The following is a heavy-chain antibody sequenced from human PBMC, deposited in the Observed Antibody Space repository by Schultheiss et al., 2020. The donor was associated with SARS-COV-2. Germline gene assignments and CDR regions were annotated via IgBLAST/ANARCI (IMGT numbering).Heavy chain of an antibody. CDR3: ARGRTGYSTGWYNYYLMDV. D-gene: IGHD6-19*01. V-gene: IGHV4-59*01. Sequence: SETLSLTCTVSGGSISSYYWSWIRQHPGKGLEWIGYIYYSGSTNYNPSLRSRVTISVDTSNNQFSLSLNSVTAADTAVYYCARGRTGYSTGWYNYYLMDVWGKGTTVTVSS. J-gene: IGHJ6*03. CDR2: IYYSGST. CDR1: GGSISSYY.